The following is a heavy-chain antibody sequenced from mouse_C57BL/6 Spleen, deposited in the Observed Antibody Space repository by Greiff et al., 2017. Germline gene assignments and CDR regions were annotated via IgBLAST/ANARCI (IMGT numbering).Heavy chain of an antibody. CDR1: GYTFTDYY. CDR3: ARGIYYGNYLDY. D-gene: IGHD2-1*01. J-gene: IGHJ2*01. V-gene: IGHV1-76*01. CDR2: IYPGSGNT. Sequence: QVQLQQSGAELVRPGASVKLSCKASGYTFTDYYINWVKQRPGQGLEWIARIYPGSGNTYYNEKFKGKATLTAEKSSSTAYMQLSSLTSEDSAVYFCARGIYYGNYLDYWGQGTTLTVSS.